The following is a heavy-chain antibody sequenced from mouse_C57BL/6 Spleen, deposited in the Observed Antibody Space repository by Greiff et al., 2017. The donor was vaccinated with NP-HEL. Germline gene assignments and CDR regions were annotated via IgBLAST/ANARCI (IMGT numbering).Heavy chain of an antibody. Sequence: EVQLQQSVAELVRPGASVKLSCTASGFNIKNTYMHWVKPRPEQGLEWIGRIDPANGYPNYAPTFQGKATITADRSSNTAYLQLSSLTTEDTAIYCCARKGTNRAMDYWGHGTAVTVSS. V-gene: IGHV14-3*01. D-gene: IGHD2-14*01. CDR3: ARKGTNRAMDY. CDR1: GFNIKNTY. J-gene: IGHJ4*01. CDR2: IDPANGYP.